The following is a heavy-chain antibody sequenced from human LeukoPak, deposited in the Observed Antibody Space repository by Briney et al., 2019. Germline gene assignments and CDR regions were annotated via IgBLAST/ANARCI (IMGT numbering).Heavy chain of an antibody. V-gene: IGHV1-69*05. CDR2: IIPIFGTA. CDR3: ARALRIAARPEYYYYMDV. Sequence: SVKVSCKASGGTFSSYAISCVRQAPGQGLEWRGGIIPIFGTANYAQKFQGRVTITTDESTSTAYMELSSLRSEDTAVYYCARALRIAARPEYYYYMDVWGKGTTVTVSS. J-gene: IGHJ6*03. D-gene: IGHD6-6*01. CDR1: GGTFSSYA.